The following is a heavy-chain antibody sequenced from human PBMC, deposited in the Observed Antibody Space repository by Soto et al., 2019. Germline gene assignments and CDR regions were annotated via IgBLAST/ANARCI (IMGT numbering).Heavy chain of an antibody. Sequence: GGSLRLSCEASGFTFGRDGMHWVRQAPGMGLEWVAVISWDGLAQYYGDSVRGRFTISRDNSQSTLYLQMNSLRTEDTAIYYCAKETIQVGGPNYFDYWGQGVLVTVSS. CDR1: GFTFGRDG. D-gene: IGHD1-1*01. CDR2: ISWDGLAQ. J-gene: IGHJ4*02. CDR3: AKETIQVGGPNYFDY. V-gene: IGHV3-30*18.